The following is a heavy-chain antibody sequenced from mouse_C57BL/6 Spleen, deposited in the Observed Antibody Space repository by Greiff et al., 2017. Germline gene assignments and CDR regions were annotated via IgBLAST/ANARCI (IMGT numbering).Heavy chain of an antibody. CDR1: GYTFTAYT. J-gene: IGHJ3*01. CDR3: ARDEERLYYGFAY. D-gene: IGHD1-1*01. Sequence: VKRVESGAELVKPGASVKLSCKASGYTFTAYTIHWVKQRSGQGLEWIGWFYPGSGSIKYNEKFKDKATLTADKSSSTVYMELSRLTSYDSAVYCWARDEERLYYGFAYWGQGTLVTVSA. CDR2: FYPGSGSI. V-gene: IGHV1-62-2*01.